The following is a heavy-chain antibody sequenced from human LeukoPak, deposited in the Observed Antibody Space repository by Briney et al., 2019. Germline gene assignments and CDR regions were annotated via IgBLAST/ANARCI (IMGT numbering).Heavy chain of an antibody. CDR3: ARVGTGSWYFDL. Sequence: PGGSLRLSCEGSGFTFSSYGIHWVRQAPGKGLEGVTFIRYDGINKYYADSVKGRFTISRDNSKNTVYLEMNSLRPEDTAVYYCARVGTGSWYFDLWGRGTLVTFSS. D-gene: IGHD3-10*01. CDR1: GFTFSSYG. V-gene: IGHV3-30*02. J-gene: IGHJ2*01. CDR2: IRYDGINK.